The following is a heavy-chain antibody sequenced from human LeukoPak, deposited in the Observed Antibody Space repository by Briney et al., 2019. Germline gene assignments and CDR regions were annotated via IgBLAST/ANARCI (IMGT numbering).Heavy chain of an antibody. CDR1: GFTVSSNY. D-gene: IGHD3-3*01. J-gene: IGHJ4*02. CDR2: ISGSGGST. CDR3: AKVLKEVTIFGVVIPTYYFDY. Sequence: GGSLRLSCAASGFTVSSNYMSWVRQAPGKGLEWVSAISGSGGSTYYADSVKGRFTISRDNSKNTLDLQMNSLRAEDTAVYYCAKVLKEVTIFGVVIPTYYFDYWGQGTLVTVSS. V-gene: IGHV3-23*01.